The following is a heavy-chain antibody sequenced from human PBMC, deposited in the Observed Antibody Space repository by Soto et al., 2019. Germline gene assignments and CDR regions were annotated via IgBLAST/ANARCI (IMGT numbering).Heavy chain of an antibody. CDR3: ARSQGSSTSLDIYYYYYYGMDV. V-gene: IGHV1-69*01. CDR1: GGTFSSYA. CDR2: IIPISGTA. D-gene: IGHD2-2*01. Sequence: QVQLVQSGAEVKKPGSSVKVSCKASGGTFSSYAISWVRQAPGQGLEWMGGIIPISGTANYAQKFQGRVTITAAESTSTVSMELSSRRSEDTAVYFCARSQGSSTSLDIYYYYYYGMDVWGQGTTVTVSS. J-gene: IGHJ6*02.